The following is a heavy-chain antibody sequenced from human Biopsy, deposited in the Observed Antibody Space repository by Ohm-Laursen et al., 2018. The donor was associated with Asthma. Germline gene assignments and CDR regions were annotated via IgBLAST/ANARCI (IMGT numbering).Heavy chain of an antibody. Sequence: SLRLSCSASGFTFSSYGMNWVRQAPGKGLEWVSYISSSSSTIYYADPVKGRFTISRDNAKNSLYLQMNSLRDEDTAVYYCARFKRGYSYGYAGVFDYWGQGTLVTVSS. V-gene: IGHV3-48*02. D-gene: IGHD5-18*01. J-gene: IGHJ4*02. CDR2: ISSSSSTI. CDR1: GFTFSSYG. CDR3: ARFKRGYSYGYAGVFDY.